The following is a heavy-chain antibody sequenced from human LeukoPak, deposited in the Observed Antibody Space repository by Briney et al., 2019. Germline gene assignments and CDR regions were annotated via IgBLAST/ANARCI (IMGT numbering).Heavy chain of an antibody. D-gene: IGHD3-10*01. Sequence: ASVKVSSKASGYTFTSYGISWVRQAPGQGLEWMGWISAYNGNTNYAQKLQGRVTMTTDTSTSTAYMELRSLRSDDTAVYYCARGTNYGSGSYYPYYYYYYMDVWGKGTTVTISS. CDR3: ARGTNYGSGSYYPYYYYYYMDV. CDR2: ISAYNGNT. J-gene: IGHJ6*03. V-gene: IGHV1-18*01. CDR1: GYTFTSYG.